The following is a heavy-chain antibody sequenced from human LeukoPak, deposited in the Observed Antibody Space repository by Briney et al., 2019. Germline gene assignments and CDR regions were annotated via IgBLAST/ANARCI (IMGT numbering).Heavy chain of an antibody. J-gene: IGHJ6*02. D-gene: IGHD2-15*01. CDR2: ISSSSSYI. CDR1: GFTFSSYT. Sequence: GGSLRLSCAASGFTFSSYTMNWVRQAPGKGLEWVSSISSSSSYIYYADSVKGRLTISRDNAKNSLYLQMNSLRAEDTSVYYCARDPTPRYCSGGSCYTHYGMDVWGQGTTVTVSS. CDR3: ARDPTPRYCSGGSCYTHYGMDV. V-gene: IGHV3-21*01.